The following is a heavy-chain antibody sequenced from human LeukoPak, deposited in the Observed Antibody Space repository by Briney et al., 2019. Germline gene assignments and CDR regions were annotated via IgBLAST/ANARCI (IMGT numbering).Heavy chain of an antibody. CDR3: AKDGYYGSGSYPPLDY. V-gene: IGHV3-23*01. CDR1: GFTFSSYA. Sequence: GGSLRLSCAASGFTFSSYAMSWVRQAPGKGLEWVSAISGSGGSTYYADSVKGRFTISRDNSKNTLYLQMNSLRAEDTAVYYCAKDGYYGSGSYPPLDYWGQGTLVTVSS. D-gene: IGHD3-10*01. J-gene: IGHJ4*02. CDR2: ISGSGGST.